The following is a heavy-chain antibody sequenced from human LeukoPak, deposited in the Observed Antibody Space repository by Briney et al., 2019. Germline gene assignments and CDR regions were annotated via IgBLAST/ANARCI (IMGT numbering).Heavy chain of an antibody. D-gene: IGHD1-14*01. CDR2: TYYRSQFYN. J-gene: IGHJ3*02. Sequence: SQTLSLTCAISGDSVSSTNVGWNWIRQSPSSGLEWLGRTYYRSQFYNDYADSVKGRITITPDTSKNQFSLQLSSLTPDDTAVYYCARGTAFEIWGQGTMVTVSS. CDR1: GDSVSSTNVG. CDR3: ARGTAFEI. V-gene: IGHV6-1*01.